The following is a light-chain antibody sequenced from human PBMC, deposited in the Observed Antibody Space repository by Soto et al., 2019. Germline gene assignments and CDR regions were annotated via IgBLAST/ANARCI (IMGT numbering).Light chain of an antibody. Sequence: EIVMTQSPATLSVSPGERATLSCRASQSVSSNLAWYRQKPGQAPRLLIYGASTRATGIPARFSGSGSGTEFTLTISSLQSEDFAVYYCQQYNNWPPGLTFGGGTKVDI. CDR3: QQYNNWPPGLT. CDR1: QSVSSN. CDR2: GAS. V-gene: IGKV3-15*01. J-gene: IGKJ4*01.